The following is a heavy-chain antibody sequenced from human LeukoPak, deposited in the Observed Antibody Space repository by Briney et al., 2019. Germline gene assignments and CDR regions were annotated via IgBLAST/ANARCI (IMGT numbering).Heavy chain of an antibody. CDR3: ARVRGRVTVTTDRNWFDP. V-gene: IGHV1-18*01. J-gene: IGHJ5*02. Sequence: GASVKVSCKASGYTFTSYGISWVRQAPGQGLEWMGWISAYNGNTNYAQKLHGRVTMTTDTSTSTAYMELRSLRSDDTAVYYCARVRGRVTVTTDRNWFDPWGQGTLVTVSS. CDR1: GYTFTSYG. D-gene: IGHD4-17*01. CDR2: ISAYNGNT.